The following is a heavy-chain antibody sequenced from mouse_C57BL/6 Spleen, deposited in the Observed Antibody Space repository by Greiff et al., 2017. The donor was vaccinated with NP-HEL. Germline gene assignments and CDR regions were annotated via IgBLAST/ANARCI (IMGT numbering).Heavy chain of an antibody. V-gene: IGHV1-7*01. Sequence: VQLQQSGAELAKPGASVKLSCKASGYTFTSYWMHWVKQRPGQGLEWIGYINPISGYTKYKQKFKDKATLTADKSSSTAYMQLSSLTYEDAAVYYCARGDYDVSWFAYWGQGTLVTVSA. CDR2: INPISGYT. CDR3: ARGDYDVSWFAY. J-gene: IGHJ3*01. CDR1: GYTFTSYW. D-gene: IGHD2-4*01.